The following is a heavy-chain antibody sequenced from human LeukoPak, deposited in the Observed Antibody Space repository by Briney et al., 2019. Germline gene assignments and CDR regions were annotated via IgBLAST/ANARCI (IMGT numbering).Heavy chain of an antibody. CDR3: ARDREGAPLR. CDR2: IIPIFGTA. Sequence: ASVKVSCKASGGTFSNYAISWVRQAPGQGLEWMGGIIPIFGTANYAQKFQGRVTITADESTSTAYMELSSLRSEDTAVYYCARDREGAPLRWGQGTLVTVSS. CDR1: GGTFSNYA. J-gene: IGHJ4*02. D-gene: IGHD1-26*01. V-gene: IGHV1-69*01.